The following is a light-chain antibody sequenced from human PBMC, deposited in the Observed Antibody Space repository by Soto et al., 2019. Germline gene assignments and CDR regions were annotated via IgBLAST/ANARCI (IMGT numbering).Light chain of an antibody. CDR2: GAS. V-gene: IGKV3-15*01. J-gene: IGKJ2*01. CDR1: QSVSSN. Sequence: EIVMTQSPATLSVSPGERATLSCRASQSVSSNLAWYQQKPGQAPGLLIYGASTRATGIPARFSGSGSGTEFTLTISSLQSEDFAVYYCQQYNNSYTFGQGTKLEIK. CDR3: QQYNNSYT.